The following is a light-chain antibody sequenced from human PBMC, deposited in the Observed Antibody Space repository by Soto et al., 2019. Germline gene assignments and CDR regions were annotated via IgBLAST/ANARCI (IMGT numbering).Light chain of an antibody. CDR2: KAS. CDR3: KQDNSYSMYT. V-gene: IGKV1-5*03. J-gene: IGKJ2*01. CDR1: QSISSW. Sequence: DIQITQSPSTLSASVGDRVIITCRASQSISSWLAWYQQKPGKAPKLLIYKASSLESGVPSRFSGSGSGPEFTITSSALKLDDIAANYCKQDNSYSMYTFGQGTKLEIK.